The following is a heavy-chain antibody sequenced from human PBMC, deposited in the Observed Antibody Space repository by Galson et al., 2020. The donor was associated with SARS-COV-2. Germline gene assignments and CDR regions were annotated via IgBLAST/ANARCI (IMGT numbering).Heavy chain of an antibody. D-gene: IGHD6-19*01. V-gene: IGHV4-39*01. CDR3: ARHHSSGCDMGYYFDF. CDR1: GGSISGSDYN. Sequence: SETLSLTCAVSGGSISGSDYNWGRIRQPPGKGLEWIGSITYSGRPKYNPSFRSRPTLSEDTSQNYFSLKRSSVTAADTAVYFWARHHSSGCDMGYYFDFWGQGTLATVSS. CDR2: ITYSGRP. J-gene: IGHJ4*02.